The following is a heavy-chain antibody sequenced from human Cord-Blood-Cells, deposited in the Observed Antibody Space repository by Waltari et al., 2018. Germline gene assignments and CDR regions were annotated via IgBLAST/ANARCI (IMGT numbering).Heavy chain of an antibody. V-gene: IGHV5-51*01. CDR3: ARLGSLGSIAAAGSWFDP. CDR2: IYPVDSDT. J-gene: IGHJ5*02. CDR1: GYRFTSYW. D-gene: IGHD6-13*01. Sequence: EVQLVQSGAEVKKPGESLKISCKGSGYRFTSYWIGWVRTMPGKGLEWMGIIYPVDSDTRYSPSCQGQVTISADKSISTAYLQWSSLKASDTAMYYCARLGSLGSIAAAGSWFDPWGQGTLVTVSS.